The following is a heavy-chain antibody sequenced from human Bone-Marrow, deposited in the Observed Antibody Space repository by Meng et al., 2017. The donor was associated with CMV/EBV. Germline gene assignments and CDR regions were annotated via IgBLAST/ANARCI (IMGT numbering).Heavy chain of an antibody. J-gene: IGHJ4*02. CDR1: GGSISSSNW. Sequence: GSLRLSCAVSGGSISSSNWWTWVRQPPGKGLEWIGEIYHTGNTDYNPSLKSRVTISLDKSKNQFSLKLSSVTAADTAVYYCARGNVLRFLEWLPSLDYWGQGTLVTVSS. CDR3: ARGNVLRFLEWLPSLDY. D-gene: IGHD3-3*01. CDR2: IYHTGNT. V-gene: IGHV4-4*02.